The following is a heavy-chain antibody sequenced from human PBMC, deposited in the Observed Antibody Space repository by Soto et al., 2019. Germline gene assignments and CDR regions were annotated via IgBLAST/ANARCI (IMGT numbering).Heavy chain of an antibody. J-gene: IGHJ4*02. CDR1: GDSISNYY. CDR3: ARRQNWNYLFDN. V-gene: IGHV4-59*01. D-gene: IGHD1-7*01. CDR2: SYYSGST. Sequence: AETLSLTCTVSGDSISNYYWSWVRQAPGKGLEWIECSYYSGSTNYNPSPKSRVTMSIDASKTRFSLRLRSVTAADTAVYYCARRQNWNYLFDNWGRGTLVTVSS.